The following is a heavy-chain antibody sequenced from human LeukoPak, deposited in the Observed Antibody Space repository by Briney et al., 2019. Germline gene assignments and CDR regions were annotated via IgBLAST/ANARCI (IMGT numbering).Heavy chain of an antibody. CDR1: GFTFSSYW. J-gene: IGHJ4*02. CDR3: ARGERTYYDFWSGRKGLYYFDY. CDR2: IKQDGSEK. Sequence: PGRSLRLSCAASGFTFSSYWMSWVRQAPGKGLEWVANIKQDGSEKYYVDSVKGRFTISRDNAKNSLYLQMNSLRAEDTAVYYCARGERTYYDFWSGRKGLYYFDYWGQGTLVTVSS. D-gene: IGHD3-3*01. V-gene: IGHV3-7*01.